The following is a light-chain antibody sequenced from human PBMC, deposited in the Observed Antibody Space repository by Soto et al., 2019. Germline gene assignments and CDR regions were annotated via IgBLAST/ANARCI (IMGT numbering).Light chain of an antibody. CDR3: QQRSNWPPIT. V-gene: IGKV3-11*01. CDR1: QSVSSN. Sequence: EMVLTHSRATLSLSPGESATISCLASQSVSSNFLAWYQQKPGQAPRLLIYDASNRATGIPARFSGSGSGTDFTLTISSLEAEDFAVYYCQQRSNWPPITFGQGTRLEIK. CDR2: DAS. J-gene: IGKJ5*01.